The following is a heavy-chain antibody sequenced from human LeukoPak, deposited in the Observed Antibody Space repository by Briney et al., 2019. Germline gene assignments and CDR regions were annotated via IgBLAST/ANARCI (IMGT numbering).Heavy chain of an antibody. J-gene: IGHJ6*03. D-gene: IGHD4-11*01. Sequence: SETLSLTCTVSGGSISSGSYYWSWIRQPAGKGLGWIGRIYTSGSTNYNPSLKSRVTISVDTSKNQFSLKLSSVTAADTAVYYCASETTAYYYYYMDVWGKGTTVTVSS. CDR3: ASETTAYYYYYMDV. CDR2: IYTSGST. V-gene: IGHV4-61*02. CDR1: GGSISSGSYY.